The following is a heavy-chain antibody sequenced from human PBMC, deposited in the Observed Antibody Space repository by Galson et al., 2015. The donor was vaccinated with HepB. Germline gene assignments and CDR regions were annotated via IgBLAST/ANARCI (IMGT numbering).Heavy chain of an antibody. V-gene: IGHV3-73*01. Sequence: SLRLSCAASGFTFSGSAMHWVPQASGRGLEWVGRIGSKANSYATAYAASVKGRFTISRDDSKNTAYMQMNNLKTEDTAVYYCTRLGDLSGYSSLWGQGTLVTVSS. CDR2: IGSKANSYAT. D-gene: IGHD6-13*01. J-gene: IGHJ4*02. CDR1: GFTFSGSA. CDR3: TRLGDLSGYSSL.